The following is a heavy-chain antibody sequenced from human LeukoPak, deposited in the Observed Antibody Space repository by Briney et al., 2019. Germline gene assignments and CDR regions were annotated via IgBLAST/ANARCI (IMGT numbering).Heavy chain of an antibody. CDR2: IYYSGST. Sequence: SETLSLTCTVSGGSISSYYWNWIRQPPGKGLEWIGYIYYSGSTNYNPSLKSRVTISLDTSKNQFSLKLSSVTAADTAVYYCARARAGIGGTDYWGQGTLVTVSS. D-gene: IGHD1-14*01. J-gene: IGHJ4*02. CDR3: ARARAGIGGTDY. CDR1: GGSISSYY. V-gene: IGHV4-59*01.